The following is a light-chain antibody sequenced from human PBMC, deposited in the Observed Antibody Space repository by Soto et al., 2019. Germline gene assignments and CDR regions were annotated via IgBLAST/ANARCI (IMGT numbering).Light chain of an antibody. CDR3: QQYNNWPVT. CDR1: QSVSSN. CDR2: GAS. Sequence: EIVMPQSPATLSVSPGERATLSCRASQSVSSNLAWYQQKPGQAPRLLIYGASTRATGIPARFSGSGSGTEFTLTISSLQSEDFAVYYCQQYNNWPVTFGQGTKVEIK. J-gene: IGKJ1*01. V-gene: IGKV3-15*01.